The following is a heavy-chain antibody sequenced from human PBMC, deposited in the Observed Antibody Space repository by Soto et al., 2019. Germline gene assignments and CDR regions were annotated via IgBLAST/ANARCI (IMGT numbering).Heavy chain of an antibody. CDR2: INPNSGGT. Sequence: RASVKVSCKASGYTFTGYYMHWVRQAPGQGLEWMGWINPNSGGTNYAQKFQGRVTMTRDTSISTAYMELSRLRSDDTAVHYCARAEDIVATGDFDYWGQGTLVTVSS. CDR3: ARAEDIVATGDFDY. J-gene: IGHJ4*02. CDR1: GYTFTGYY. V-gene: IGHV1-2*02. D-gene: IGHD5-12*01.